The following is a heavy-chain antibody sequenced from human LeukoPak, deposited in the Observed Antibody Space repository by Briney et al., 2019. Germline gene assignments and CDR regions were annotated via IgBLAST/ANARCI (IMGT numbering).Heavy chain of an antibody. V-gene: IGHV1-2*02. CDR1: GYTFTGYY. J-gene: IGHJ4*02. CDR3: ARGDFWSGYWIDY. Sequence: ASVKVSCKASGYTFTGYYMHWVRRAPGQGLEWMGWINPNSGGTNYAQKFQGRVTMTRDTSISTAYMELSRLRSDDTAVYYCARGDFWSGYWIDYWGQGTLVTVSS. D-gene: IGHD3-3*01. CDR2: INPNSGGT.